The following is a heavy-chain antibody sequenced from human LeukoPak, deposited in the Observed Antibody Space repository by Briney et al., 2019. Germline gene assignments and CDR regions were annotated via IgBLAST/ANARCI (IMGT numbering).Heavy chain of an antibody. CDR3: ATPYYYDSSGYSDSFDY. J-gene: IGHJ4*02. D-gene: IGHD3-22*01. Sequence: RASVKVSCKVSGYTLTELSMHWVRQAPGKGLEWMGGFDTEDGETIYAQKFQGRVTMTEDTSTDTAYMELSSLRSEDTAVYYCATPYYYDSSGYSDSFDYWGQGTLVTVSS. V-gene: IGHV1-24*01. CDR1: GYTLTELS. CDR2: FDTEDGET.